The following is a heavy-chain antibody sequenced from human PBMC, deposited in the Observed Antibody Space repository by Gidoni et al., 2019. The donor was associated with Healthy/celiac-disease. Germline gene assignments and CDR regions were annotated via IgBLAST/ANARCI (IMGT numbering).Heavy chain of an antibody. CDR2: IYTSGST. Sequence: QAPPQESGPGLGKPSETLSPTRIWPPRSMSTSDGSWSRQPAGKGLEWVGRIYTSGSTNYNPSLKSRVTMSVDTSKNQFSLELSSVTAADTAVYYCAREENNDYGGNLGYFDYWGQGTLVTVSS. CDR3: AREENNDYGGNLGYFDY. V-gene: IGHV4-4*07. CDR1: PRSMSTSD. J-gene: IGHJ4*02. D-gene: IGHD4-17*01.